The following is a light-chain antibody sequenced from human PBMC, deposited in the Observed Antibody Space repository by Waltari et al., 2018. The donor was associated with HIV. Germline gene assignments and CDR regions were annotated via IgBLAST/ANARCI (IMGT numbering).Light chain of an antibody. CDR2: GAS. V-gene: IGKV3-20*01. Sequence: EIVLTQSPGTLSLSPGERATLPCRASQRVSSSYLAWYQQKPGQAPRLLIYGASSRATDIPDRFSGSGSGTDFTLTISRLEPEDFAVYYCQQYGSSLVTFGGGTKVEIK. J-gene: IGKJ4*01. CDR1: QRVSSSY. CDR3: QQYGSSLVT.